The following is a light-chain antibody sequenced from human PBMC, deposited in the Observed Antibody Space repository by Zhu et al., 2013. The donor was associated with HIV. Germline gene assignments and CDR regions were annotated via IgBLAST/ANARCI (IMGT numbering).Light chain of an antibody. V-gene: IGKV1-17*02. CDR2: TGS. Sequence: DVQMSQSPSSLSAFVGDKVTITCRASQGIRNDLGWYQHKPGKAPKRLIYTGSTFQSGVPSRFSASGSGTEFTLTITNLQPEDFATYYCLQHNTYPRTFGQGTKVETK. CDR1: QGIRND. J-gene: IGKJ1*01. CDR3: LQHNTYPRT.